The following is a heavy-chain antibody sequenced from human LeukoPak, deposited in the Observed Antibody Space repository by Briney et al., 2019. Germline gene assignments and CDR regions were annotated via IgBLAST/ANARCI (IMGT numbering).Heavy chain of an antibody. D-gene: IGHD3-3*01. Sequence: SETLSLTCTVSGGSISSYYWSWIRQPPGKGLEWIGYIYYSGSTNYNPSLKSRVTISVDTSKNQFSLKLGSVPAEDTAVYYCPRGLGVLRFLEWRPPPAAFDIWGQGTMVTVSS. V-gene: IGHV4-59*01. J-gene: IGHJ3*02. CDR1: GGSISSYY. CDR3: PRGLGVLRFLEWRPPPAAFDI. CDR2: IYYSGST.